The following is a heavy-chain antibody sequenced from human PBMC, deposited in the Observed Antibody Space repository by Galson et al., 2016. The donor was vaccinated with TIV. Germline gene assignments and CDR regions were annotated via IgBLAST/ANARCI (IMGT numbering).Heavy chain of an antibody. CDR1: GFTFSGYV. Sequence: SLRLSCAASGFTFSGYVMNWVRQAPGKGLEWVSSISLNGGTTYYVDSVEGRFTISRDNSKYTLYLQMNSLRPEDTAIYYCTKVDKSGDYSWDAFDVWDQGAMVTVSS. CDR2: ISLNGGTT. D-gene: IGHD1-26*01. J-gene: IGHJ3*01. CDR3: TKVDKSGDYSWDAFDV. V-gene: IGHV3-23*01.